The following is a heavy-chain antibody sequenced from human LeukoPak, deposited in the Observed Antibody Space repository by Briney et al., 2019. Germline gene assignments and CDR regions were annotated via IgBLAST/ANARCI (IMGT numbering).Heavy chain of an antibody. CDR3: ARDGGLVGGGGYYFDY. Sequence: GASVKVSFTCSGGTVSSYAINWVRQAPGQGLEWMGGINPIFGTANYAHKFQGRVTIATNESTSTAYMELSSLGSEDTAVYYCARDGGLVGGGGYYFDYWGQGTLVTVSS. CDR1: GGTVSSYA. J-gene: IGHJ4*02. V-gene: IGHV1-69*05. CDR2: INPIFGTA. D-gene: IGHD1-26*01.